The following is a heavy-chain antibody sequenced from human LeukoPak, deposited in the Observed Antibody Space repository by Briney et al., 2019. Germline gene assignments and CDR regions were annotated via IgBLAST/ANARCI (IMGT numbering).Heavy chain of an antibody. CDR1: GGTFSSYA. J-gene: IGHJ4*02. Sequence: SVKVSCKASGGTFSSYAISWVRQAPGQGLEWMGRIIPILGIANYAQKFQGRVTITADKSTSTAYMELSSLRSEDTAVYHCASRYSGSYRPFDYWGQGTLVTVSS. V-gene: IGHV1-69*04. D-gene: IGHD1-26*01. CDR2: IIPILGIA. CDR3: ASRYSGSYRPFDY.